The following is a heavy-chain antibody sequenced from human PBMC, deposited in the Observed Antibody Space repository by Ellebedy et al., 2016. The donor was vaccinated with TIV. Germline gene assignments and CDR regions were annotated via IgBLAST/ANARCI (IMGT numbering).Heavy chain of an antibody. J-gene: IGHJ6*02. CDR3: ARFGESTYYYYYGMDV. CDR2: IIPIFGTA. D-gene: IGHD3-10*01. CDR1: GGTFSSYA. V-gene: IGHV1-69*05. Sequence: AASVKVSCKASGGTFSSYAISWVRQAPGQGLEWMGGIIPIFGTANYAQKLQGRVTMTTDTSTSTAYMELRSLRSDDTAVYYCARFGESTYYYYYGMDVWGQGTTVTVSS.